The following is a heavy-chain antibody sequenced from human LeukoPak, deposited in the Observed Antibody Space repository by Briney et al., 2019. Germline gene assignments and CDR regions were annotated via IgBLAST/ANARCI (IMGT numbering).Heavy chain of an antibody. CDR1: GYIFSSYG. Sequence: ASVKVSCKASGYIFSSYGINWLRQAPGQGLEWMGWINVYDGATNYAQKFQGRLTMTTDTSTTTGSMELRSLTSDDTAVYYCARDYYDNPGYQYFHYWGQGTLVTLSS. CDR3: ARDYYDNPGYQYFHY. D-gene: IGHD3-22*01. J-gene: IGHJ1*01. CDR2: INVYDGAT. V-gene: IGHV1-18*01.